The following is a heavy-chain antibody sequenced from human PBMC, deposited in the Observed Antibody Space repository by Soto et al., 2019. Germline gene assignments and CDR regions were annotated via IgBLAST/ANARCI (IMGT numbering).Heavy chain of an antibody. CDR2: IYYSGST. CDR1: GGSISSYY. D-gene: IGHD3-9*01. Sequence: SETLSLTCTVSGGSISSYYWSWIRQPPGKGLEWIGYIYYSGSTNYNPSLKSRVTISVDTSKNQFSLKLSSVTAADTAVYYCGRVGFHDILTGATNDAFDIWGQGTMVTVSS. V-gene: IGHV4-59*01. CDR3: GRVGFHDILTGATNDAFDI. J-gene: IGHJ3*02.